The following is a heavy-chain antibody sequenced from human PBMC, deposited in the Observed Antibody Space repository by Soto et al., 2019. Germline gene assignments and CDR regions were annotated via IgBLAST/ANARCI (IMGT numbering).Heavy chain of an antibody. CDR1: GFTFSNAW. Sequence: PGGSLRLSCAASGFTFSNAWMSWVRQAPGKGLEWVGRIKSKTDGGTTDYAAPVKGRFTISRDDSKNTLYLQMNSLKTEDTAVYYCTTASGYCSGGSCYPLEDYYMDVWGKGTTVTVSS. D-gene: IGHD2-15*01. CDR3: TTASGYCSGGSCYPLEDYYMDV. J-gene: IGHJ6*03. V-gene: IGHV3-15*01. CDR2: IKSKTDGGTT.